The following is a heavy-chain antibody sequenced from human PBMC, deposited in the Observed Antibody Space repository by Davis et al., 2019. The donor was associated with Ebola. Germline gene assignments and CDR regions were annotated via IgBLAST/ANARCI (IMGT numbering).Heavy chain of an antibody. V-gene: IGHV3-66*02. CDR2: IYSGGST. Sequence: PGGSLRLSCAASGFTVRSNYMSWVRQAPGKGLEWVSVIYSGGSTYYADSVKGRFTISRDKSKNTLYLQMNSLRAEDTAVYYCARASPPRWLQATWGFGYWGQGTLVTVSS. J-gene: IGHJ4*02. D-gene: IGHD5-24*01. CDR1: GFTVRSNY. CDR3: ARASPPRWLQATWGFGY.